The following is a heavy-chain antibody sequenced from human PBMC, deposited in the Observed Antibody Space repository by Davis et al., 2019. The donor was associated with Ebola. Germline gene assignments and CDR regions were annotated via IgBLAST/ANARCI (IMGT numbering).Heavy chain of an antibody. D-gene: IGHD1-26*01. V-gene: IGHV3-7*03. CDR1: GFTFSSYW. Sequence: PGGSLRLSCAASGFTFSSYWMSWVRQAPGKGLEWVANIKQDGSEKYYVDSVKGRFTISRDNAKNSLYLQMNSLRSEDTAVYYCARMARIGGSYMGYWGQGTLVTVSS. CDR2: IKQDGSEK. J-gene: IGHJ4*02. CDR3: ARMARIGGSYMGY.